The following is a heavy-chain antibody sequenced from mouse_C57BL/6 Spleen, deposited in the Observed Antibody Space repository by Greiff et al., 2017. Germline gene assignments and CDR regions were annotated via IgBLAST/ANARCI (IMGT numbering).Heavy chain of an antibody. J-gene: IGHJ3*01. CDR2: IYPGDGDT. CDR1: GYAFSSSR. V-gene: IGHV1-82*01. D-gene: IGHD1-1*01. CDR3: ARDYGSTLFAY. Sequence: VQLQQSGPELVKPGASVKISCKASGYAFSSSRMNWVKQRPGKGLEWIGRIYPGDGDTKYNGKFKGKATLTADKTSSTAYMQLSSLTSEDSAVDFCARDYGSTLFAYWGQGTLVTVSA.